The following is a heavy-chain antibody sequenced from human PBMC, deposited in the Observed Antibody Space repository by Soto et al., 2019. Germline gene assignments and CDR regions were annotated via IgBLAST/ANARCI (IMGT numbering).Heavy chain of an antibody. CDR2: IYNSGST. D-gene: IGHD6-13*01. CDR3: ARYRREAVAGYTLDN. Sequence: SETLSLTYTVSGGSISSYYWSWIRQPPGKGLEWIGYIYNSGSTNYNPSLKSRVTISEDTSKSQFSLKVNSMTAADTAVYYCARYRREAVAGYTLDNWGQGILVTVSS. CDR1: GGSISSYY. J-gene: IGHJ4*02. V-gene: IGHV4-59*01.